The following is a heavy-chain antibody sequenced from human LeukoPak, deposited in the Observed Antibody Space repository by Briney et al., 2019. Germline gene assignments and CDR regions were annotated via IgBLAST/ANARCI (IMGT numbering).Heavy chain of an antibody. J-gene: IGHJ3*02. CDR3: ATSSSADAFDI. Sequence: WASVKVSCTASGYTLTGYYMHWVRQAPGQGLEWMGWINPNSGGTNYAQKFQGRVTMTRDTSISTAYMELSRLRSDDTAVYYCATSSSADAFDIWGQGTMVTVSS. V-gene: IGHV1-2*02. CDR2: INPNSGGT. CDR1: GYTLTGYY. D-gene: IGHD6-19*01.